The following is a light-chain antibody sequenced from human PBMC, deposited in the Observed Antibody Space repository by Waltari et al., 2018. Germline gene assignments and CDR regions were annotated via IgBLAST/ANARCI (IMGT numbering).Light chain of an antibody. CDR2: LGS. V-gene: IGKV2-28*01. Sequence: DIVMTQSPLSLPVTPGEPASISCRPSQSLLHSNGDNDLDWYLQKPGQSPPLLIYLGSNRAAGVPDRCSGSGSGADFTLKISRVEAEDVGVYYCMQALQTPMYTFGQGTKLEIK. CDR1: QSLLHSNGDND. J-gene: IGKJ2*01. CDR3: MQALQTPMYT.